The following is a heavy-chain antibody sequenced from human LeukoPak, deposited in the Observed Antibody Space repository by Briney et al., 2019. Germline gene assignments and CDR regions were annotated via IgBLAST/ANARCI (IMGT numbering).Heavy chain of an antibody. CDR1: GFTFISFG. D-gene: IGHD3-22*01. CDR2: ISYDGSNK. CDR3: AKDWDPGYYDSSGSYPDY. V-gene: IGHV3-30*18. J-gene: IGHJ4*02. Sequence: GGSLRLSCAASGFTFISFGMHWVRQAPGKGLEWVALISYDGSNKYYADSVKGRFTISRDNSKNTLYLQMNNLRAEDAAVYYCAKDWDPGYYDSSGSYPDYWGQGTLVTVSS.